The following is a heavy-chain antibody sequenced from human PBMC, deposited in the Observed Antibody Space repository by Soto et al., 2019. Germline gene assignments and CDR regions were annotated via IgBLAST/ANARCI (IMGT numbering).Heavy chain of an antibody. D-gene: IGHD2-15*01. V-gene: IGHV4-39*07. Sequence: SETLSLTCNVTAGYIGSGNYFWSWIRQPPGKGLEWIGHIYYSGTTFYNPSLKSRVTISVDTSKNQFSLKLSSVTAADTAVYYCASLGSAARRYYYYYGMDVWGQGTTVTVSS. CDR2: IYYSGTT. CDR3: ASLGSAARRYYYYYGMDV. CDR1: AGYIGSGNYF. J-gene: IGHJ6*02.